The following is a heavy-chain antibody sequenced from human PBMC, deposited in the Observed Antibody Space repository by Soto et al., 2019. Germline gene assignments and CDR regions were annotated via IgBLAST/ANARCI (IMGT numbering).Heavy chain of an antibody. V-gene: IGHV3-30*03. CDR3: GVNNYETVPSALDI. J-gene: IGHJ3*02. D-gene: IGHD3-16*01. CDR1: GYSFRSLA. Sequence: QQRLVESGGGVVQPGGSLRLSCAASGYSFRSLAMHWVRQVPGKGLEWVSLISYDGSLIYYGESVKGRFTTYRDNSRYTVHLQMNSLIPELSAFDYCGVNNYETVPSALDIGGQGTVGGVSS. CDR2: ISYDGSLI.